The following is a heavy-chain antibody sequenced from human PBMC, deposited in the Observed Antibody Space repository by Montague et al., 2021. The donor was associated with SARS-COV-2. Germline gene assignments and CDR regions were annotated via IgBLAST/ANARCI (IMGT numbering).Heavy chain of an antibody. V-gene: IGHV4-59*01. CDR2: VYYSGRS. Sequence: SETLSLTCTVSGDSISTSYWAWIRKPPGKGLEWIGYVYYSGRSSNNSSLKSRVTISVDTSKNQVSLDLRSVTAADTAAYFCVRADRRDPDTPHLYYCKGMDLWGQGTTVTVSS. D-gene: IGHD2-15*01. CDR1: GDSISTSY. J-gene: IGHJ6*02. CDR3: VRADRRDPDTPHLYYCKGMDL.